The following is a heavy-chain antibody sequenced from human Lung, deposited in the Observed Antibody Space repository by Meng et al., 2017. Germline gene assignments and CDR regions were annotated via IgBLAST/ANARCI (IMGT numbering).Heavy chain of an antibody. Sequence: QRQGSGPGLAKPSQPLSLTCTVSGGSISSSNYYWSWIRKAPGKGLEWSGHIYNSGSTYYNPSLKSRITISVDTSKNQFSLKLSSVTAADTAVYYCARGQKGYFDLWGRGTLVTVSS. CDR3: ARGQKGYFDL. CDR1: GGSISSSNYY. CDR2: IYNSGST. V-gene: IGHV4-30-4*01. J-gene: IGHJ2*01.